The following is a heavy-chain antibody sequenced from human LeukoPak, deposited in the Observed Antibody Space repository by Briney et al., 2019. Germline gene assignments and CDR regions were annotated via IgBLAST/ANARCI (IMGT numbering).Heavy chain of an antibody. V-gene: IGHV1-69*04. D-gene: IGHD1-26*01. Sequence: SVKVSCKASGGTFSSYAISWVRQAPGQGLEWMGRIIPILGITNYAQKFQGRVTITADKSTSTAYMELSSLRSEDTAVYYCARGDPSGRHSGYWGQGTLVTVSS. J-gene: IGHJ4*02. CDR1: GGTFSSYA. CDR3: ARGDPSGRHSGY. CDR2: IIPILGIT.